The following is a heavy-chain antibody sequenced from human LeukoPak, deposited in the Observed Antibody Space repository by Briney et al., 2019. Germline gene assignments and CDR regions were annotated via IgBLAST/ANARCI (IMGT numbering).Heavy chain of an antibody. J-gene: IGHJ5*02. CDR2: ISSSGGLT. V-gene: IGHV3-23*01. Sequence: GGSHTLPCGASGVSFRSYAMIWLRQAPGRGLECVSSISSSGGLTYYADSVRGRFTISRDNSKNTLHLQMNSLRPEDTAVYYCVRERLVIVALPCGQGTLGTVPS. D-gene: IGHD2-21*01. CDR3: VRERLVIVALP. CDR1: GVSFRSYA.